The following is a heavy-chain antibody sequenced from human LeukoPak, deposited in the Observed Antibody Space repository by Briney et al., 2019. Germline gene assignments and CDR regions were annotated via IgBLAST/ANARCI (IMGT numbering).Heavy chain of an antibody. CDR2: ISSNGGST. CDR3: ARDRGVAEYYFDY. D-gene: IGHD3-10*01. CDR1: GFTFSSYG. Sequence: PGGSLRLSCAASGFTFSSYGMTWVRQAPGKGLEYVSAISSNGGSTYYANSVKGRFTISRDNSKNTLYLQMGSLRAEDMAVYYCARDRGVAEYYFDYWGQGTLVTVSS. J-gene: IGHJ4*02. V-gene: IGHV3-64*01.